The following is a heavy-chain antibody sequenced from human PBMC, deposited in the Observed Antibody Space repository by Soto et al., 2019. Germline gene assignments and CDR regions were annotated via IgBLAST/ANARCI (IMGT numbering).Heavy chain of an antibody. CDR3: AAFLSPAGSGYDLWYMDV. CDR1: GFTFTGSA. D-gene: IGHD5-12*01. CDR2: IVVGSGNT. V-gene: IGHV1-58*02. Sequence: ASVKVSCKASGFTFTGSAMQWVRQARGQRLEWIGWIVVGSGNTNYAQKFQERVTITRDMSTSTAYMELSSLRSEDTAVYYCAAFLSPAGSGYDLWYMDVWGKGTTVTVSS. J-gene: IGHJ6*03.